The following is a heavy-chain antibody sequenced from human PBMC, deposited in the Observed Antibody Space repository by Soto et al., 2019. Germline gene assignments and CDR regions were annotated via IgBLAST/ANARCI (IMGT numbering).Heavy chain of an antibody. CDR2: INHSGST. CDR1: GGPFSGYY. CDR3: ARFMATITRWLDP. J-gene: IGHJ5*02. V-gene: IGHV4-34*01. D-gene: IGHD5-12*01. Sequence: SETLSLTCAVYGGPFSGYYWGWIRQPPGKGLEWIGEINHSGSTNYNPSLKSRVTISVDTSKNQFSLKLSSVTAADTAVYYCARFMATITRWLDPWGQGTLVTVSS.